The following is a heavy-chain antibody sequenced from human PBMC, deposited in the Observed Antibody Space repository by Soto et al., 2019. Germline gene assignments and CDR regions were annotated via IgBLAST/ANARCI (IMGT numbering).Heavy chain of an antibody. CDR3: ARAERSGYYADYYYGMDV. D-gene: IGHD3-3*01. V-gene: IGHV1-69*13. CDR1: GGTFSSNA. CDR2: IIPMFGTA. J-gene: IGHJ6*02. Sequence: SVKVSCKASGGTFSSNAISWVRQAPGQGLEWMGGIIPMFGTANYAQRFQGRVTITADESTSTAYMELSSLRSEDTAVYFCARAERSGYYADYYYGMDVWGQGTTVTVSS.